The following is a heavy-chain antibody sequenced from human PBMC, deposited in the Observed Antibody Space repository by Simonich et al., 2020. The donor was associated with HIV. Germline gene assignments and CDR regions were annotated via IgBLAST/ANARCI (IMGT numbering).Heavy chain of an antibody. J-gene: IGHJ4*02. CDR1: GFTFDDYA. CDR3: AKDRYSSSSGSFDY. Sequence: EVQLVESGGGLVQPGRSLRLSCAASGFTFDDYAMHWVRQAPGNGRELVSGISWHRGSIGYADSVKGRFTISRDNAKNSLYLQMNSLRAEDMALYYCAKDRYSSSSGSFDYWGQGTLVTVSS. CDR2: ISWHRGSI. V-gene: IGHV3-9*03. D-gene: IGHD6-6*01.